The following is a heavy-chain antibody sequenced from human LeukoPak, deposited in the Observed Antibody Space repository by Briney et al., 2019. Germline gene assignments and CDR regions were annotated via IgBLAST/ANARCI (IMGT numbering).Heavy chain of an antibody. J-gene: IGHJ4*02. V-gene: IGHV4-59*01. CDR3: ARASGVVPAVDY. CDR1: GGSISSYY. D-gene: IGHD2-2*01. CDR2: IYYSGST. Sequence: SETLSLTCTVSGGSISSYYWSWIRQPPGKGLEWIGYIYYSGSTNYNPSLKSRATISVDTSKNQFSLKLSSVTAADTAVYYCARASGVVPAVDYWGQGTLVTVSS.